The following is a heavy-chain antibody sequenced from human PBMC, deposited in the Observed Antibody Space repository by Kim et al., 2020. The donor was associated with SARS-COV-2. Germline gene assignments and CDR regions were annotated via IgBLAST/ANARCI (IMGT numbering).Heavy chain of an antibody. CDR1: GYTFTSYY. J-gene: IGHJ2*01. D-gene: IGHD3-10*01. CDR3: ARDPASYYYGSGSYYNPGWYFDL. CDR2: INPSGGST. V-gene: IGHV1-46*01. Sequence: ASVKVSCKASGYTFTSYYMHWVRQAPGQGLEWMGIINPSGGSTSYAQKFQGRVTMTRDTSTSTVYMELSSLRSEDTAVYYCARDPASYYYGSGSYYNPGWYFDLWGRGTLVTVSS.